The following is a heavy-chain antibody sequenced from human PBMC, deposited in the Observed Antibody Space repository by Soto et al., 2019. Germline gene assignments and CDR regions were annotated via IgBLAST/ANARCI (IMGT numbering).Heavy chain of an antibody. CDR2: ITSSSTTK. J-gene: IGHJ3*02. D-gene: IGHD3-22*01. V-gene: IGHV3-48*03. CDR3: ATERLTDEVLSGYDDFYI. CDR1: GFSITNYE. Sequence: DVQLVESGGDLVQPGGSLRLSCAASGFSITNYEMDWVRQAPGKGLEWVSHITSSSTTKNYADSVKGRFTISRDNAKNSLFLQMNSLRVEDTGVYYCATERLTDEVLSGYDDFYIWGRGTKVTVSS.